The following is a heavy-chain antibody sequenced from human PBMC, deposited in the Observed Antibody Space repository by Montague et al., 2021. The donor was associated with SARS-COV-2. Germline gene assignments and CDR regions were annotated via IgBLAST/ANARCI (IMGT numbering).Heavy chain of an antibody. CDR3: ARATALLWFGEGKTAFDP. Sequence: SLRPSCAASGFNFNNYGMHWVRQTPGRGLEWMAVISYDGSKKYYADSLRGRFTISRDNSEKTLFLQMTGLRPEDTAVYYCARATALLWFGEGKTAFDPWGQGTLVTVSS. CDR2: ISYDGSKK. V-gene: IGHV3-30*03. J-gene: IGHJ5*02. D-gene: IGHD3-10*01. CDR1: GFNFNNYG.